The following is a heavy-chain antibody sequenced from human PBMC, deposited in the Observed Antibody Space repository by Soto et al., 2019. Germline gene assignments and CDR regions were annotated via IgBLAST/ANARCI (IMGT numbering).Heavy chain of an antibody. CDR1: GGTFTSYA. J-gene: IGHJ6*02. CDR2: IIPIFGTA. V-gene: IGHV1-69*13. CDR3: ARGSGYDQYYYYGMDV. Sequence: SVKVSCKASGGTFTSYAISWVRQAPGQGLEWMGGIIPIFGTANYAQKFQGRVTITADESTSTAYMELSSLRSEDTAVYYCARGSGYDQYYYYGMDVWGQGTTVTVSS. D-gene: IGHD5-12*01.